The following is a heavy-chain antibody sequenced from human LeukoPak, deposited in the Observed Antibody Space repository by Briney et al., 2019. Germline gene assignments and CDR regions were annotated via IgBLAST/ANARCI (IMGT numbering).Heavy chain of an antibody. D-gene: IGHD3-10*01. V-gene: IGHV3-66*01. J-gene: IGHJ6*02. CDR3: ARDLPLMVRGVIITYYYGMDV. Sequence: PGGSLRLSCAASGFTVSSNYMSWVRQAPGKGLEWVSVIYSGGSTYYADSVKDRFTISRDNSRNTLYLQMNSLRAEDTAVYYCARDLPLMVRGVIITYYYGMDVWGQGTTVTVSS. CDR2: IYSGGST. CDR1: GFTVSSNY.